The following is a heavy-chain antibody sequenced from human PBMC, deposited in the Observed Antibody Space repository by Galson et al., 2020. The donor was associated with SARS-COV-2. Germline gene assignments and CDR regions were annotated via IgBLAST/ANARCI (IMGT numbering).Heavy chain of an antibody. CDR3: ARRRAYTSSWSPYYYYYYMDV. V-gene: IGHV4-34*01. CDR1: GGSFSGYY. CDR2: INHSGST. Sequence: SETLSLTCAVYGGSFSGYYWSWIRQPPGKGLEWLGEINHSGSTNNNPSLKSRVTISVDTSKNQFSLKLSSVTAADTAMYYCARRRAYTSSWSPYYYYYYMDVWGKGTTVTVSS. D-gene: IGHD6-13*01. J-gene: IGHJ6*03.